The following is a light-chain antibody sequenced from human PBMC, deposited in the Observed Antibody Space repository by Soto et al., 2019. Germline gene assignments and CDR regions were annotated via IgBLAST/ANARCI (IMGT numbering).Light chain of an antibody. CDR3: QQFGSSPGFT. J-gene: IGKJ3*01. V-gene: IGKV3-20*01. Sequence: EIVLTRSPGTLSLSPGERATLSCRASQNINSRYLAWYQQKPGQATRLLIYGASSRATGIPDRFSGSGSGTDFTLTISRLEPEDFAVYYCQQFGSSPGFTFGPGTKVDIK. CDR2: GAS. CDR1: QNINSRY.